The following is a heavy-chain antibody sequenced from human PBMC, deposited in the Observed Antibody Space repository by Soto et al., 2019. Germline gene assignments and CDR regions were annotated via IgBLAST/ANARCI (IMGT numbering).Heavy chain of an antibody. V-gene: IGHV3-15*07. CDR2: IKSKTDGGTT. CDR3: TTGGQWLAVVPYYYGMDV. J-gene: IGHJ6*02. Sequence: SVSNAWMNWVRQAPGKGLEWVGRIKSKTDGGTTDYAAPVKGRFTISRDDSKNTLYLQMNSLKTEDTAVYYCTTGGQWLAVVPYYYGMDVWGQGTTVTVSS. CDR1: SVSNAW. D-gene: IGHD6-19*01.